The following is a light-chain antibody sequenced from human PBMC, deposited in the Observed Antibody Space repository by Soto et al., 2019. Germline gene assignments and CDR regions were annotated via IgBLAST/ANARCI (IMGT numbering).Light chain of an antibody. V-gene: IGKV3D-15*02. CDR2: EAS. CDR3: QQYGSSPTWT. J-gene: IGKJ1*01. Sequence: EIVITQFPATLSLSPGEGATPSCRASQSVSSKLAWYQQKPGQAPRLLIDEASTRATGIPDGFSGSGSGTDFTLTISRLESEDSAVYYCQQYGSSPTWTFGQGTKVDIK. CDR1: QSVSSK.